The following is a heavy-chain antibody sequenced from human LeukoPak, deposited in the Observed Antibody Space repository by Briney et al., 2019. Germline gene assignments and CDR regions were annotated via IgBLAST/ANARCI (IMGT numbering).Heavy chain of an antibody. Sequence: PSETLSLTCTVSGGSISSGGYYWSWIRQHSGKGLEWIGYIYYSGSTYYNPSLKSRVTISVDTSKNQFSLKLSSVTAADTAVYYCARGARRITIFGVVITYYFDYWGQGTLVTVSS. D-gene: IGHD3-3*01. J-gene: IGHJ4*02. V-gene: IGHV4-31*03. CDR3: ARGARRITIFGVVITYYFDY. CDR2: IYYSGST. CDR1: GGSISSGGYY.